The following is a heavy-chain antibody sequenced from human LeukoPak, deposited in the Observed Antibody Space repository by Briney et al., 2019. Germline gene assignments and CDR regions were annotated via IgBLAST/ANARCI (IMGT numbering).Heavy chain of an antibody. CDR1: GFTFSSYF. CDR3: ARDLTALDYDFWSGLGAYNWFDP. D-gene: IGHD3-3*01. CDR2: IEQDGSEK. J-gene: IGHJ5*02. Sequence: PGRSLRLSCAASGFTFSSYFMHWVRQAPGRGLEWVANIEQDGSEKYYVDSVKGRFTISRDNAKNSLYLQMNSLRAEDTAVYYCARDLTALDYDFWSGLGAYNWFDPWGQGTLVTVSS. V-gene: IGHV3-7*01.